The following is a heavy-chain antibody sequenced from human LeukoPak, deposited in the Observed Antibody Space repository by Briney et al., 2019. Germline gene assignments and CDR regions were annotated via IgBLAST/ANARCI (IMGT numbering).Heavy chain of an antibody. CDR2: IYYSGST. J-gene: IGHJ4*02. D-gene: IGHD3-16*01. Sequence: PSETLSLTCTVSGGSISSSSYYWGWTRQPPGKGLEWIGSIYYSGSTYYNPSLKSRVTISVDTSKNQFSLKLSSVTAADTAVYYCARRLIRGGEGYLDYWGQGTLVTVSS. CDR1: GGSISSSSYY. CDR3: ARRLIRGGEGYLDY. V-gene: IGHV4-39*01.